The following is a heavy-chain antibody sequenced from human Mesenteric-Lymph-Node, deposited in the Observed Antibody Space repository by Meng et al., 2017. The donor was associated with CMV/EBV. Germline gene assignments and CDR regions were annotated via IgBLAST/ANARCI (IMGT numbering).Heavy chain of an antibody. CDR3: ARGTIAAAGPPYGMDV. CDR2: MNPNSGNT. V-gene: IGHV1-8*01. J-gene: IGHJ6*02. CDR1: GYTFTSYD. D-gene: IGHD6-13*01. Sequence: ASVKVSCKASGYTFTSYDINWVRQATGQGLEWMGWMNPNSGNTGYAQKFQGRVTMTRNTSISTAYMELSSLRSEDTAVYYCARGTIAAAGPPYGMDVWGQGTTVTVSS.